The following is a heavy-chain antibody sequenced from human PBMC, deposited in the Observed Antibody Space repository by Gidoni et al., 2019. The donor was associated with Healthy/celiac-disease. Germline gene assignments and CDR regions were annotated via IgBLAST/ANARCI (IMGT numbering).Heavy chain of an antibody. Sequence: HVHLVESGGGLVHPGRSLILSCSSSGFTFSRYGRHWVRQAPGKGLEWVEVIWYDGSNKYYADSVKGRFTISRDNSKNTMYLQMNSLRAEDTAVYYCARAGTGGVAATGRTWYVWGKGTTVTVSS. J-gene: IGHJ6*04. V-gene: IGHV3-33*01. D-gene: IGHD6-13*01. CDR2: IWYDGSNK. CDR1: GFTFSRYG. CDR3: ARAGTGGVAATGRTWYV.